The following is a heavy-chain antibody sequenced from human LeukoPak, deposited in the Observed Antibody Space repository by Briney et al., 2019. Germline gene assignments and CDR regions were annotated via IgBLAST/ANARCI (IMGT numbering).Heavy chain of an antibody. CDR3: TRANCINGLCYHFDY. CDR2: IRKKGFGGTT. Sequence: GRSLRLSCTASGFTFGDYAMSWVRQAPGKGLEWVGFIRKKGFGGTTEYAASVKGRFTISRDDSNSIAYLQMSSLKTGDSAVYYRTRANCINGLCYHFDYWGQGTLVTVSS. V-gene: IGHV3-49*04. J-gene: IGHJ4*02. D-gene: IGHD2-8*01. CDR1: GFTFGDYA.